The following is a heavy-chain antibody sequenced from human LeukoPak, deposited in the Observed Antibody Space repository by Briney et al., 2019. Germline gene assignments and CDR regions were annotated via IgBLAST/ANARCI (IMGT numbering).Heavy chain of an antibody. V-gene: IGHV1-2*02. CDR1: GYTFTGYY. D-gene: IGHD5-12*01. J-gene: IGHJ4*02. CDR2: INPNSGGT. CDR3: ARMPKFSGYEISHPFDY. Sequence: WASVKVSCKASGYTFTGYYMHWVRQAPGQGLEWMGWINPNSGGTNYAQKFQGRVTMTRDTSISTAYMELSRLRSDDTAVYYCARMPKFSGYEISHPFDYWGQGTLVTVSS.